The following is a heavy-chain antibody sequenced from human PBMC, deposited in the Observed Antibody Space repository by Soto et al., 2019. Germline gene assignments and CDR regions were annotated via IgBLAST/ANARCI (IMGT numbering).Heavy chain of an antibody. Sequence: LCQTCSAAGRTISSDRYCWHWIRQTPGKGLEWIGYIYFGGSTYYNPSLKSRVTIDRSDTQFSLKLYSVTAADTAVYYCARVAVEVPADAEIDVWCQEHALPISS. D-gene: IGHD2-2*01. CDR1: GRTISSDRYC. V-gene: IGHV4-30-2*01. J-gene: IGHJ6*02. CDR3: ARVAVEVPADAEIDV. CDR2: IYFGGST.